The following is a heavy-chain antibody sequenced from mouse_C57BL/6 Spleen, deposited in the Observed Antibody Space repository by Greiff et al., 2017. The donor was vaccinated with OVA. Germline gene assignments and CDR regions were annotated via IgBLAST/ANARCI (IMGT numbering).Heavy chain of an antibody. CDR3: VKAAFLDGYYGGFAY. CDR1: GFTFTDYY. J-gene: IGHJ3*01. CDR2: IRNKANGYTT. D-gene: IGHD2-3*01. Sequence: EVQLVESGGGLVQPGASLRLSCAASGFTFTDYYMSWVRQPPGKAPEWLALIRNKANGYTTEYTASVKGRFTISRDNSQNILYLQMNTLRAEDSATYYCVKAAFLDGYYGGFAYWGQGTLVTVSA. V-gene: IGHV7-4*01.